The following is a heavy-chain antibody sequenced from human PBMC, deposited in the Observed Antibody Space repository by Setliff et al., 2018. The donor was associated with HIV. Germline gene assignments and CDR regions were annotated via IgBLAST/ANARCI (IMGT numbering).Heavy chain of an antibody. CDR3: ARGQATQRYSSSPGAFDI. J-gene: IGHJ3*02. Sequence: PSETLSLTCSVSGYSISSDYYWGWIRQPPGKGLEWIGSIFHSGSTYYNPSLMSRVTISVDTSKNQFSLKLNSVTAADTAVYYCARGQATQRYSSSPGAFDIWGQGTLVTVSS. CDR2: IFHSGST. V-gene: IGHV4-38-2*02. D-gene: IGHD6-6*01. CDR1: GYSISSDYY.